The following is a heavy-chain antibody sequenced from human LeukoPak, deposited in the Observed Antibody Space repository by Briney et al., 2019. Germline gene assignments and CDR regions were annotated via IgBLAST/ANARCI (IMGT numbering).Heavy chain of an antibody. J-gene: IGHJ4*02. CDR2: INHSGST. V-gene: IGHV4-34*01. CDR1: GGSFSGYY. D-gene: IGHD3-3*01. CDR3: ARGDDASGYQNFDY. Sequence: PSETLSLTCAVYGGSFSGYYWSWIRQPPGKGLEWIGEINHSGSTNYNPSLKSRVTISVDTSKNQFSLKLSSVTAADTAVYYCARGDDASGYQNFDYWGQGTLVTVSS.